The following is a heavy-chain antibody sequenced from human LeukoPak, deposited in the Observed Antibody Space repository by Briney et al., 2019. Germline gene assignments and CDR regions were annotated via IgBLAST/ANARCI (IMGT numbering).Heavy chain of an antibody. CDR3: ARLEWLAVYFDY. CDR1: GGSISSSSYY. V-gene: IGHV4-39*01. D-gene: IGHD6-19*01. J-gene: IGHJ4*02. Sequence: MPSETLSLTCTVSGGSISSSSYYWGWIRQPPGKGLEWIGSIYYSGSTYYNPSLKSRVTISVDTSKNQYSLKLSSVTAADTDGYYCARLEWLAVYFDYWGQGTLVTVSS. CDR2: IYYSGST.